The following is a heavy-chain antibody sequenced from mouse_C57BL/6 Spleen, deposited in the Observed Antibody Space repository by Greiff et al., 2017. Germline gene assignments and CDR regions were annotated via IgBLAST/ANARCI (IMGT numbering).Heavy chain of an antibody. CDR3: ARLRLLLYFDY. CDR1: GYTFTSYW. V-gene: IGHV1-64*01. J-gene: IGHJ2*01. D-gene: IGHD2-3*01. CDR2: IHPNSGST. Sequence: QVQLQQPGAELVKPGASVKLSCKASGYTFTSYWMHWVKQRPGQGLEWIGMIHPNSGSTNYNEKFKSKATLTVDKSSSTAYMQLSSLTSEDSAVYYCARLRLLLYFDYWGQGTTLTVSS.